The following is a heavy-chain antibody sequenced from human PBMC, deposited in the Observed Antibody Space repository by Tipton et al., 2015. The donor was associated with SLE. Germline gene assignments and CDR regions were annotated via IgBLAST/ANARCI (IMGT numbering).Heavy chain of an antibody. CDR3: ARGASLTTSTDWYFDL. CDR1: GYTFTSYD. V-gene: IGHV1-8*03. Sequence: QSGPEVKKPGASVKVSCKASGYTFTSYDINWVRQATGQGLEWMGWMNPNSGNTGYAQKFQGRVTITRNTSISTAYMELSSLRSEDTAVYYCARGASLTTSTDWYFDLWGRGTLVTVSS. D-gene: IGHD4/OR15-4a*01. CDR2: MNPNSGNT. J-gene: IGHJ2*01.